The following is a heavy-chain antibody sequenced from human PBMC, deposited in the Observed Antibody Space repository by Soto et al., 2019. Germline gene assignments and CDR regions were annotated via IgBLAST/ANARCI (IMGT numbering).Heavy chain of an antibody. Sequence: PSEPLSLTCTVSGVSISSGGYYWSWIRQHPGKGLEWIGYIYYTGTTYYNPSLKSRVTMSVDTSNNQFSLKLSSVTAADTAVHYCARAAPVGYGEYWYFDLWGRGALVTVSS. CDR1: GVSISSGGYY. D-gene: IGHD3-10*01. J-gene: IGHJ2*01. V-gene: IGHV4-31*03. CDR2: IYYTGTT. CDR3: ARAAPVGYGEYWYFDL.